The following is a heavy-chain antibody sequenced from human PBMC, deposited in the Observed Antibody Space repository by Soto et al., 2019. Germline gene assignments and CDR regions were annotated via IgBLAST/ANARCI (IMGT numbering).Heavy chain of an antibody. CDR3: AKDLEEYSSGWDGSYYYYGMDV. D-gene: IGHD6-19*01. Sequence: GGSLRLSCAASGFTFSSYAMSWVRQAPGKGLEWVSAISGSGGSTYYADSVKGRFTISRDDSKNTLYLQMNSLRAEDTAVYYCAKDLEEYSSGWDGSYYYYGMDVWGQGTTVTVSS. CDR2: ISGSGGST. CDR1: GFTFSSYA. J-gene: IGHJ6*02. V-gene: IGHV3-23*01.